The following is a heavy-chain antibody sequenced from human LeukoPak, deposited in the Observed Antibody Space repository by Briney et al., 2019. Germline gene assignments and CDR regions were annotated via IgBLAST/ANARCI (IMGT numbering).Heavy chain of an antibody. V-gene: IGHV4-59*01. CDR2: IYYSGST. CDR3: ARGESPFYGSGSYNLFFDY. Sequence: SETLSLTCTVSGGSISSYYWSWIRQPPGKGLEWIGYIYYSGSTNYNPSLKSRVTISVDTSKNQFSLKLSSVTAADTAVYYCARGESPFYGSGSYNLFFDYRGQGTLVTVSS. CDR1: GGSISSYY. J-gene: IGHJ4*02. D-gene: IGHD3-10*01.